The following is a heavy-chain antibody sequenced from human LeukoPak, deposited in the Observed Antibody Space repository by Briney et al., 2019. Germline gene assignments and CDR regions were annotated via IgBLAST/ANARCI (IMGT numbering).Heavy chain of an antibody. CDR1: GGSFSGYY. CDR3: ARESKLVVVVAASPPEDI. D-gene: IGHD2-15*01. J-gene: IGHJ3*02. CDR2: INHSGST. Sequence: SETLSLTCAVYGGSFSGYYWSWIRQPPGKGLEWIGEINHSGSTNYNPSLKSRVTISVDTSKNQFSLKLSSVTAADTAVYYCARESKLVVVVAASPPEDIWGQGAMVTVSS. V-gene: IGHV4-34*01.